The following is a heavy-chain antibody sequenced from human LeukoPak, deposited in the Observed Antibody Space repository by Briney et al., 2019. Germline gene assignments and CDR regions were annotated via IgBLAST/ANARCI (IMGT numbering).Heavy chain of an antibody. D-gene: IGHD3-3*01. J-gene: IGHJ6*03. Sequence: SETLSLTCTVSGGSISSSSYYWGWIRQPPGKGLEWIGRIYYSGSTYYNPSLKSRVTISVDTSKNQFSLKLSSVTAADTAVYYCARESPSDFWSSYQYYYYYYYMDVWGKGTTVTVSS. CDR3: ARESPSDFWSSYQYYYYYYYMDV. CDR1: GGSISSSSYY. V-gene: IGHV4-39*07. CDR2: IYYSGST.